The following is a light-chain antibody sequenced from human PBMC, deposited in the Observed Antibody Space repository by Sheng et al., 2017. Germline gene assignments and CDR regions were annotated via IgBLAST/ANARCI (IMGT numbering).Light chain of an antibody. CDR3: TSYTTSDTWV. Sequence: QPASMSESPGQSITISCTGTSSDVGRYNYVSWYQQHPGQDPKLLIFEVTNRPSGVSDRFSGSKSGNTASLAISGLQAEDEADYYCTSYTTSDTWVFGGGTKLTVL. J-gene: IGLJ3*02. V-gene: IGLV2-14*01. CDR2: EVT. CDR1: SSDVGRYNY.